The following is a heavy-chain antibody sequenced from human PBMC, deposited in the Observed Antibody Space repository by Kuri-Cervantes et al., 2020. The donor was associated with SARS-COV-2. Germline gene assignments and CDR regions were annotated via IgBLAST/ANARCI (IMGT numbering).Heavy chain of an antibody. D-gene: IGHD6-13*01. J-gene: IGHJ3*02. Sequence: GGSLRLSCAASGFTFSSYSMNWVRQAPGKGLEWVSSISSSSSYIYYADSVKGRFTISRDNAKNSLYLQMNSLRAEDTAAYYCARGSRYSSSWRAFDIWGQGTMVTVSS. CDR1: GFTFSSYS. V-gene: IGHV3-21*01. CDR3: ARGSRYSSSWRAFDI. CDR2: ISSSSSYI.